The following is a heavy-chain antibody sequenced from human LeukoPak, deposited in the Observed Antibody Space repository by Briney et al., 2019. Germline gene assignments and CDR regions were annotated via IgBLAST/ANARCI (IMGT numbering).Heavy chain of an antibody. CDR1: GFTFSGYP. D-gene: IGHD6-19*01. Sequence: PGKSLRLSCAASGFTFSGYPIHWVRQAPGKGLEWVAVISYDGSNKYYADSVKGRLTISRDNSKNTLYLQMNSLRAEDTAVYYCAREGWYGQTFDYWGQGTLVTVSS. CDR3: AREGWYGQTFDY. CDR2: ISYDGSNK. J-gene: IGHJ4*02. V-gene: IGHV3-30-3*01.